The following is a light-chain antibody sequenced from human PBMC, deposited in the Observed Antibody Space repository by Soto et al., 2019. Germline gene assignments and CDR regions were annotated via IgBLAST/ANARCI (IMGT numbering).Light chain of an antibody. CDR1: SSNIGTQS. Sequence: QPVLTQPPSVSGAPGQRVTISCTGSSSNIGTQSVHWYQHLPGAAPKVLIYANNNRPSGVPDRFSVSKSGTSASLAITGLQAEDEADYYCQSYDSNLNGLYVFGTGTKVTVL. CDR2: ANN. V-gene: IGLV1-40*01. CDR3: QSYDSNLNGLYV. J-gene: IGLJ1*01.